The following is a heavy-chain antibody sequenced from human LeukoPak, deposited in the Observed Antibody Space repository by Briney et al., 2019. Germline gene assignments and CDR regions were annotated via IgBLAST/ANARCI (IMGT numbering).Heavy chain of an antibody. CDR2: ISYDGSNK. CDR1: GFTFSSYG. Sequence: PGGSLRLSCAASGFTFSSYGMHWVRQAPGKGLEWVAVISYDGSNKYYADSVKGRFTISRDNSKNTLYLQMNSLRAEDTAVYYCAKGLNYDILTGTDYWGQGTLVTVSS. V-gene: IGHV3-30*18. CDR3: AKGLNYDILTGTDY. D-gene: IGHD3-9*01. J-gene: IGHJ4*02.